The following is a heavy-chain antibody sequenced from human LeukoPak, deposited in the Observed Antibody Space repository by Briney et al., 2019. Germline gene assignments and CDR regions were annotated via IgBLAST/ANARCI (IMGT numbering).Heavy chain of an antibody. V-gene: IGHV4-61*02. Sequence: SQTLSLTCTVSGGSISSGSCYWSWIRQPAGKGLEWIGRIYTSGSTYYNPSLKSRVTISVDTSKNQFSLKLSSVTAADTAVYYCARVTNPNWFDPWGQGTLVTVSS. CDR2: IYTSGST. J-gene: IGHJ5*02. CDR3: ARVTNPNWFDP. CDR1: GGSISSGSCY. D-gene: IGHD4-11*01.